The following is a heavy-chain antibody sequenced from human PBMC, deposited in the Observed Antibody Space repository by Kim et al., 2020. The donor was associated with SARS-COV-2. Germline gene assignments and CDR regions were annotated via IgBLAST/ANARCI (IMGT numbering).Heavy chain of an antibody. V-gene: IGHV4-61*01. CDR3: ARDGGWSGYPSLDS. D-gene: IGHD3-3*01. J-gene: IGHJ4*02. Sequence: SETLSLTCTVSGGSVSSGSYYWSWIRQPPGKGLEWIGYIFYTGSTNYNPSLKSRVTISVDTSKNQFSLKLSSVTAADTAVYYCARDGGWSGYPSLDSWGQGTLVTVSS. CDR2: IFYTGST. CDR1: GGSVSSGSYY.